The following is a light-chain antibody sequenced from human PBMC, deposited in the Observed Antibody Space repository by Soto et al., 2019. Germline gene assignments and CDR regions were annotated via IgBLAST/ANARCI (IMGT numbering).Light chain of an antibody. CDR1: NSDVGGYNF. J-gene: IGLJ3*02. Sequence: QSVLTQPRSVSGSPGQSVTISCTGTNSDVGGYNFVSWYQQLPGKAPKLMISAVSQRPSGVPDRFSGSKSGNTASLTIAGPQADDDDYYFGCSYSASNIWVFGGGTKLTVL. V-gene: IGLV2-11*01. CDR3: CSYSASNIWV. CDR2: AVS.